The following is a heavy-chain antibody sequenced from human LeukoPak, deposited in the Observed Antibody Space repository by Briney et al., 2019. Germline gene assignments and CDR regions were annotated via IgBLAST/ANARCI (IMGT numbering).Heavy chain of an antibody. CDR3: AKNRVGHNYADAFEI. V-gene: IGHV3-30*02. CDR1: GFTFSNYD. D-gene: IGHD5-24*01. Sequence: GGSPRLSCAASGFTFSNYDMHWVRQAPGKGLEWVAFIRYDGSDKYYVDSVKGRFTISRDNSRNILYLQMNSLTAEDTAVYYCAKNRVGHNYADAFEIWGQGTMVRVCS. CDR2: IRYDGSDK. J-gene: IGHJ3*02.